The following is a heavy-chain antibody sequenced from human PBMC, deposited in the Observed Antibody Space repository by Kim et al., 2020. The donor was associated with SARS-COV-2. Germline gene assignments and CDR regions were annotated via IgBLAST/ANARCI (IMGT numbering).Heavy chain of an antibody. CDR3: ARDEGCDY. J-gene: IGHJ4*02. CDR2: ISYDGTNK. CDR1: GFIFSYYP. V-gene: IGHV3-30-3*01. Sequence: GGSLRLSCAASGFIFSYYPMLWVRQAPGKGLEWVSFISYDGTNKYYADSVRGRFTISRDNSKNTLYLQMDSLSPEDSALYYCARDEGCDYWGQGTLVTVSS.